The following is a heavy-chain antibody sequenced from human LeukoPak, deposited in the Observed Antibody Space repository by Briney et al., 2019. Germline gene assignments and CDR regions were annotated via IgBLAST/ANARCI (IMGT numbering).Heavy chain of an antibody. V-gene: IGHV1-2*02. CDR3: ARDYMGYYYDSSGYYPPIFDY. Sequence: GASVKVSCKASGYTFTGYYMHWVRQAPGQGLEWMGWINPNSGGTNYAQKFQGRVTMTRDTSISTAYMELSRLRSDDTAVYYCARDYMGYYYDSSGYYPPIFDYWGQGTLVTVSS. J-gene: IGHJ4*02. D-gene: IGHD3-22*01. CDR2: INPNSGGT. CDR1: GYTFTGYY.